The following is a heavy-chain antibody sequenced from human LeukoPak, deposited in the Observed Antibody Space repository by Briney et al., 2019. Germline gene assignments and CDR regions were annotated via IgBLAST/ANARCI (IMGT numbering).Heavy chain of an antibody. J-gene: IGHJ5*02. CDR1: GGSISSGDYY. V-gene: IGHV4-30-4*08. Sequence: SETLSLTCTVSGGSISSGDYYWSWIRQPPGKGPEWIGYIYYSGSTYYNPSLKSRVTISVDTSKNQFSLKLSSVTAADTAVYYCARGYYDILTGVNWFDPWGQGTLVTVSS. D-gene: IGHD3-9*01. CDR2: IYYSGST. CDR3: ARGYYDILTGVNWFDP.